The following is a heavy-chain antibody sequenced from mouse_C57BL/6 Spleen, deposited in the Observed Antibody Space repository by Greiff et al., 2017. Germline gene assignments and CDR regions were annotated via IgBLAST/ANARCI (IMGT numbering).Heavy chain of an antibody. CDR2: INPYNGGT. CDR3: ARKTYYGSSWGYYFDY. Sequence: EVQLQQSGPVLVKPGASVKMSCTASGYTFTDYYMNWVQQSHGKSLEWIGVINPYNGGTSYNQEFKGKATLTVDKSSSTAYMERNSLTSEDSAVYFCARKTYYGSSWGYYFDYWGQGTTLTVSS. D-gene: IGHD1-1*01. V-gene: IGHV1-19*01. CDR1: GYTFTDYY. J-gene: IGHJ2*01.